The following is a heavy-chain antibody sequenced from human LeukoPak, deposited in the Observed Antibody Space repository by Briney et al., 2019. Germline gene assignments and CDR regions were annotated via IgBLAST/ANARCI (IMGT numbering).Heavy chain of an antibody. D-gene: IGHD3-10*01. V-gene: IGHV3-23*01. CDR3: ARWFGEPPNFDY. Sequence: GGSLRLFCAASGFTFSSYAVSWVRQASGKGLEWVSAISGGGGDTFFADSVKGRFSISRDNSKNRVFPQMNSLRAEDTAMYYCARWFGEPPNFDYWGQGTLVTVSS. J-gene: IGHJ4*02. CDR2: ISGGGGDT. CDR1: GFTFSSYA.